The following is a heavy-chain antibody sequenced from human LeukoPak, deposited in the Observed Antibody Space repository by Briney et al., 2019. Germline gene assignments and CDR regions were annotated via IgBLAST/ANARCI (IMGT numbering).Heavy chain of an antibody. D-gene: IGHD6-19*01. CDR3: ARGAAVAGTSGFDY. Sequence: GASVKVSCKASGYTFTSYAMNWVRQAPGQGLEWMGWISAYNGNTNYAQKLQGRVTMTTDTSTSTAYMELRSLRSDDTAVYYCARGAAVAGTSGFDYWGQGTLVTVSS. V-gene: IGHV1-18*01. J-gene: IGHJ4*02. CDR2: ISAYNGNT. CDR1: GYTFTSYA.